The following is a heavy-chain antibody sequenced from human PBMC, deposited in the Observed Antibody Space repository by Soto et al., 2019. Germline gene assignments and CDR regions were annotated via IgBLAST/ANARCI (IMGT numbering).Heavy chain of an antibody. J-gene: IGHJ5*02. CDR3: XXXMTEYGTYHPFDP. CDR1: GGSIRSDGQY. V-gene: IGHV4-31*03. D-gene: IGHD1-26*01. CDR2: TYYSGST. Sequence: QVQLQESGPGLVKPSQTLSLTCTVSGGSIRSDGQYWNWIRQLPGKGLEWIGYTYYSGSTAYNPPLRSRXXXXXXXXXXXXXXXXXXXXXXXXXXXXXXXMTEYGTYHPFDPWGQGALVTVSS.